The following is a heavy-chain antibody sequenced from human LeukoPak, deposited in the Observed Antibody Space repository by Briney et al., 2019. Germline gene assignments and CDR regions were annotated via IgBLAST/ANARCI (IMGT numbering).Heavy chain of an antibody. CDR3: AKNLVGGYDGTDY. V-gene: IGHV3-23*01. CDR2: ISGSGGST. J-gene: IGHJ4*02. D-gene: IGHD5-12*01. CDR1: GFTFSSYA. Sequence: GGSLRLSCAASGFTFSSYAMSWVREAPGKGLEWVSAISGSGGSTYYADSVKGRFTISRDNSKDTLYLQMNSLRAEDTAVYYCAKNLVGGYDGTDYWGQGTLVTVSS.